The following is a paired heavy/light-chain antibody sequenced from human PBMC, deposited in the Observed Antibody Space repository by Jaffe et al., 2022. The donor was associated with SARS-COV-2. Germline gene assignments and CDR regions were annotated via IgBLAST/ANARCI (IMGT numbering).Heavy chain of an antibody. D-gene: IGHD3-16*01. J-gene: IGHJ4*02. V-gene: IGHV3-15*01. CDR2: IRTKSNGGTA. CDR3: TSALGY. Sequence: EVQLVESGGGLAEPGGSLRLSCAASGFTFSNAWLTWVRQAPGKGLEWVGRIRTKSNGGTADYAAPVRGRFTISRDDSKNTLFLQMNSLKTEDTGVYYCTSALGYWGQGTLVTVSS. CDR1: GFTFSNAW.
Light chain of an antibody. CDR2: GVS. Sequence: EIVLTQSPDTLSLSPGQGATLSCWASQSVSGNSLAWYQQRPGQAPRLLIYGVSTRATGIPERFSGSGSGTDFTLTISRLEPEDFALYYCQQYGPSPWTFGQGTKVEIK. J-gene: IGKJ1*01. CDR3: QQYGPSPWT. CDR1: QSVSGNS. V-gene: IGKV3-20*01.